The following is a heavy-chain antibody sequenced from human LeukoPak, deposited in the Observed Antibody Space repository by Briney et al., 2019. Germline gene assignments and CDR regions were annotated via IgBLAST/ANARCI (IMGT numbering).Heavy chain of an antibody. CDR3: ARGGYSGYDLITGGFDY. J-gene: IGHJ4*02. CDR1: GGTFSSYA. V-gene: IGHV1-69*13. CDR2: IIPIFGTA. D-gene: IGHD5-12*01. Sequence: SVKVSRKASGGTFSSYAISWVRQAPGQGLEWMGGIIPIFGTANYAQKFQGRVTITADESTSTAYMELSSLRSEDTAVYYCARGGYSGYDLITGGFDYWGQGTPVTVSS.